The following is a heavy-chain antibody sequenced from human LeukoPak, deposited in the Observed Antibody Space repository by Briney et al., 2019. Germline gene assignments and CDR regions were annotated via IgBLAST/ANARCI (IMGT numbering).Heavy chain of an antibody. CDR3: ARVPLHDASGHYYSH. Sequence: ASVKVSCKPSGYTFTNYGMHWVRQAPRQSLEWMGWINTGNGNTKSSQKFQDRVTLSRVTSASTAYMELNSLSSEDTAVYYCARVPLHDASGHYYSHWGQGTLVTVSS. V-gene: IGHV1-3*04. D-gene: IGHD3-22*01. CDR2: INTGNGNT. J-gene: IGHJ1*01. CDR1: GYTFTNYG.